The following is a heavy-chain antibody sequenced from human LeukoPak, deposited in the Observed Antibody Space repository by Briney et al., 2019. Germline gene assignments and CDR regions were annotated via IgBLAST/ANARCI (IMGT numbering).Heavy chain of an antibody. Sequence: GGSLRLSCAASGFTFSTYSMNWVRQTPGKGLEWVSSISGSSIYIYYADSVKGRFTISRDNAKNSLYLQMNSLRAEDTAVYYCARDPPYYDSSGYYYDYWGQGTLVTVSS. D-gene: IGHD3-22*01. CDR2: ISGSSIYI. V-gene: IGHV3-21*01. CDR3: ARDPPYYDSSGYYYDY. J-gene: IGHJ4*02. CDR1: GFTFSTYS.